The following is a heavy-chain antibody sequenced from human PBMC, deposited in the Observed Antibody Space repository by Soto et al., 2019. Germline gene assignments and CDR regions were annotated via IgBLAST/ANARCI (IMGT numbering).Heavy chain of an antibody. V-gene: IGHV4-34*01. CDR2: INHSGST. J-gene: IGHJ6*03. CDR3: ARGVAIRYYMDV. Sequence: PSETLSLTCAVYGGSFSGYYWSWIRQHPGKGLEWIGEINHSGSTNYNPSLKSRVTISVDTSKNQFSLKLSSVTAADTAVYYCARGVAIRYYMDVWGKGTTVTVSS. CDR1: GGSFSGYY.